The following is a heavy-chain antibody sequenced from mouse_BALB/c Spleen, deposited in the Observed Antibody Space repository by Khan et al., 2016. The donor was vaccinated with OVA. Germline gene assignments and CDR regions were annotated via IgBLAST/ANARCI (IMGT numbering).Heavy chain of an antibody. J-gene: IGHJ3*01. CDR3: AREWAYCRIYGWFAY. V-gene: IGHV1-4*01. CDR1: GYTFTSYT. CDR2: INPSSGYT. D-gene: IGHD2-5*01. Sequence: QVQLQQSGAELARPGASVKMSCKASGYTFTSYTMHWVKQRPGQGLEWIGYINPSSGYTNYNQKFKDKATLTADKSSSTAYMQLSSLTSEDSAVXSCAREWAYCRIYGWFAYWGQGTLVTVSA.